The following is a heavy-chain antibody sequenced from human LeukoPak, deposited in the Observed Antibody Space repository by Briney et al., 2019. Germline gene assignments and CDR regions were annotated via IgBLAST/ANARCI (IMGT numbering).Heavy chain of an antibody. CDR2: ISSSSSYI. CDR1: GFTFSSYS. Sequence: GGSLRLSCAASGFTFSSYSMNWVRQAPGKGLEWVSSISSSSSYIYYADSAKGRFTISRDNAKNSLYLQMNSLRAEDTAVYYCAKGGPYYPRDYWGQGTLVTVSS. V-gene: IGHV3-21*04. CDR3: AKGGPYYPRDY. D-gene: IGHD3-10*01. J-gene: IGHJ4*02.